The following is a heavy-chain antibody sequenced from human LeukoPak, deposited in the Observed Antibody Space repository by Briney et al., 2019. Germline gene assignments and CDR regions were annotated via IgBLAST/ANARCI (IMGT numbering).Heavy chain of an antibody. D-gene: IGHD3-10*01. Sequence: GGSLRLSCAASGFTFSDYAITRVRQAPGKGLEWVSGISGSAGSTYYADSVRGRFTISRDNSKNTLSLQMNSLRAEDRAVYYCAKDRGMQVWSFDNWGQGTLVTVSS. J-gene: IGHJ4*02. CDR1: GFTFSDYA. CDR3: AKDRGMQVWSFDN. V-gene: IGHV3-23*01. CDR2: ISGSAGST.